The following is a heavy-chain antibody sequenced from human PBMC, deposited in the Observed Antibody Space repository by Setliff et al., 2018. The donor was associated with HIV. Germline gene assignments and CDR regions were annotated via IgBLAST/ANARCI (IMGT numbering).Heavy chain of an antibody. D-gene: IGHD1-1*01. CDR3: ARDWNHYFYYMDV. CDR2: INHSGST. CDR1: GGSFSGYY. V-gene: IGHV4-34*01. Sequence: SETLSLTCAVYGGSFSGYYWSWIRQPPGKGLEWIGEINHSGSTNYNPSLKSRVTISVDTSKNHFSLKLSSVTAADTAVYYCARDWNHYFYYMDVWGKGTTVTVSS. J-gene: IGHJ6*03.